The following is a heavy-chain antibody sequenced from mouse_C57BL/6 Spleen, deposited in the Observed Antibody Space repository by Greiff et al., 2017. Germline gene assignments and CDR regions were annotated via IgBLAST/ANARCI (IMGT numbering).Heavy chain of an antibody. V-gene: IGHV2-5*01. CDR3: AKGLIYYDEGFAY. J-gene: IGHJ3*01. D-gene: IGHD2-4*01. CDR1: GFSLTSSG. Sequence: QVQLKESGPGLVQPSQSLSITCTVSGFSLTSSGVHWVRQSPGKGLEWLGVIWRGGSTDYNAAFMSRLSITKDNSKSQVFFKMNSLQADDTAIYYCAKGLIYYDEGFAYWGQGTLVTVSA. CDR2: IWRGGST.